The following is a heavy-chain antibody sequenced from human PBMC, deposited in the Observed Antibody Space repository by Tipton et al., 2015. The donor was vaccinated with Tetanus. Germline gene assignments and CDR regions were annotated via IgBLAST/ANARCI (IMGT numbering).Heavy chain of an antibody. V-gene: IGHV4-39*02. CDR2: VSYSGRT. D-gene: IGHD5/OR15-5a*01. CDR1: GGSLRSSDYY. CDR3: ARLREIVSRSGWAFAY. J-gene: IGHJ4*02. Sequence: TLSLTCIVSGGSLRSSDYYGAWVRQSPVKGLEWIGSVSYSGRTYYNPSLKSRVTMSVDTSKKDFSVRLTSVTAADTAVYYCARLREIVSRSGWAFAYWGQGILVTVSS.